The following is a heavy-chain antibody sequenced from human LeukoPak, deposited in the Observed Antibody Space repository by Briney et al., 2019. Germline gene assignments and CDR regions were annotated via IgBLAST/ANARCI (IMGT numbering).Heavy chain of an antibody. D-gene: IGHD3-10*01. CDR2: MNPNSGNT. CDR3: ARGLRDYYGSGSPGGFDP. Sequence: ASVKVSCKPSGYTFTSYDINWVRQAAGQGLEWMGWMNPNSGNTGYAQKFQGRVTMTRNTSISTAYMELSSLRSEDTAVYYCARGLRDYYGSGSPGGFDPWGQGTLVTVSS. V-gene: IGHV1-8*01. CDR1: GYTFTSYD. J-gene: IGHJ5*02.